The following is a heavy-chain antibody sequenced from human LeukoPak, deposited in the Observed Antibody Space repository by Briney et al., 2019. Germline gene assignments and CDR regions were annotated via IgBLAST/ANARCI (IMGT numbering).Heavy chain of an antibody. J-gene: IGHJ4*02. Sequence: PGGSLRLSCAASGFTFSSYDMHWVRQAPGKGLEWVAVIWYDGSNKYYADSVKGRFTISRDNSKNTLYLQMNSLRAEDTAVYYCARDPDIVATTPQPDYWGQGTLVTVSS. CDR1: GFTFSSYD. CDR3: ARDPDIVATTPQPDY. V-gene: IGHV3-33*01. CDR2: IWYDGSNK. D-gene: IGHD5-12*01.